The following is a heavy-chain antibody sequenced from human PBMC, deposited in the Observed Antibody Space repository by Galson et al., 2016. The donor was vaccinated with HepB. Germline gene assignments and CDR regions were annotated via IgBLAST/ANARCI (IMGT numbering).Heavy chain of an antibody. CDR2: ISDDGTSK. J-gene: IGHJ1*01. D-gene: IGHD1-26*01. CDR1: GFTFGSYA. Sequence: SLRLSCAASGFTFGSYAMHWVRQAPGEGLEWVATISDDGTSKHYADSVKGRFTISRDDSKNTLYLQMNSLRAEDTAVYYCARDRNSGSFYAYFQHWGQGTLVTVSS. CDR3: ARDRNSGSFYAYFQH. V-gene: IGHV3-30*04.